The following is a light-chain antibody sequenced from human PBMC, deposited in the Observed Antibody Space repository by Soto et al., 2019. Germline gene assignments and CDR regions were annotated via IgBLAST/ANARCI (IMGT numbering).Light chain of an antibody. Sequence: IQMTQSPSSVSASVGDRVTITCRASQGVGSWVAWYQQKPGKAPRLLVYAASSLQGWVPSRFSGSGSGTDFTLTISSLQPADFAPYYCQQANSFPFTFGPATNVDFK. CDR1: QGVGSW. J-gene: IGKJ3*01. CDR3: QQANSFPFT. V-gene: IGKV1-12*01. CDR2: AAS.